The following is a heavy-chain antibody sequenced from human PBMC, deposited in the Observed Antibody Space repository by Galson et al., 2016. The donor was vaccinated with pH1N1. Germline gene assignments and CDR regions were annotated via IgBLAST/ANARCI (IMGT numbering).Heavy chain of an antibody. J-gene: IGHJ3*01. Sequence: SLRLSCAAAGFTFGHYGMHWVRQVPGKGLEWVSGINWNSKTRAYGDPVRGRFTISRDNAKNSLYLQMNSLRPEDTALYYCVTDSGDGDRNLVPHDAFDVWGQGTRVTVSS. V-gene: IGHV3-9*01. CDR3: VTDSGDGDRNLVPHDAFDV. D-gene: IGHD4-17*01. CDR2: INWNSKTR. CDR1: GFTFGHYG.